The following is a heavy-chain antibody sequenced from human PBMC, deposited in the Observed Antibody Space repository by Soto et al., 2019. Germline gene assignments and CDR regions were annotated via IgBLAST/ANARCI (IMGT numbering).Heavy chain of an antibody. CDR3: AIGTYSYDSIGYDGTFEI. CDR1: GYTFTSYG. V-gene: IGHV1-18*01. Sequence: GASVKVTCQASGYTFTSYGISWVRQAPGQGLEWMGWISAYNGNTNYAQKLQGRVTMTTDTSTSTAYMELSRLRSADTAVYYCAIGTYSYDSIGYDGTFEIWGQGTRVTVSS. D-gene: IGHD3-22*01. CDR2: ISAYNGNT. J-gene: IGHJ3*02.